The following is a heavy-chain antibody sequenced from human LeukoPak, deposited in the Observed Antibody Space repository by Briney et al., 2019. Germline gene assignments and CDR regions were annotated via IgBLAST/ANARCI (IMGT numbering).Heavy chain of an antibody. V-gene: IGHV3-23*01. CDR2: ISGSGGST. CDR1: GFTFSSYV. CDR3: AKDPYCSSTSCTHIIDY. Sequence: GGSLRLSCAASGFTFSSYVMSWVRQAPGKGLEWVSAISGSGGSTYYADSVKGRFTISRDNSKNTLYLQMNSLRAEDTAVYYCAKDPYCSSTSCTHIIDYWGQGTLVTVSS. D-gene: IGHD2-2*01. J-gene: IGHJ4*02.